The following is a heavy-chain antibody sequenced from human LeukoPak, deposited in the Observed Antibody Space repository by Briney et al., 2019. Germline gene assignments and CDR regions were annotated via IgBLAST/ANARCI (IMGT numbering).Heavy chain of an antibody. V-gene: IGHV1-46*01. CDR3: ARVGDSSNSWFDP. CDR2: INPSGGSN. CDR1: GYTFTNYY. D-gene: IGHD6-19*01. J-gene: IGHJ5*02. Sequence: ASVKVSCEASGYTFTNYYIHWMRQAPGQGLEWMGIINPSGGSNSNAQNFQGRVTMTRDTSTSTVYMEMSSLRYEDTAVYYCARVGDSSNSWFDPWGQGTLVTVSS.